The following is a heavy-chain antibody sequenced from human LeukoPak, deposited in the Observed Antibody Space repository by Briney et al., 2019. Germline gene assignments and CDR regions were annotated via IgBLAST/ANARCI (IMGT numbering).Heavy chain of an antibody. Sequence: PGGSLRLSCAASGSTFSSYAMSWVRQAPGKGLEWVSAISGSGGSTYYADSVKGRFTISRDNSKNTLYLQMNSLRAEDTAVYYCAKASGGYSYGPHDYWGQGTLVTVSS. V-gene: IGHV3-23*01. CDR1: GSTFSSYA. CDR3: AKASGGYSYGPHDY. D-gene: IGHD5-18*01. CDR2: ISGSGGST. J-gene: IGHJ4*02.